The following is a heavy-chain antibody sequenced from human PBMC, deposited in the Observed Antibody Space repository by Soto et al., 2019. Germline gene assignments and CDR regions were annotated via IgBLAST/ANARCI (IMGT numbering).Heavy chain of an antibody. V-gene: IGHV4-4*02. D-gene: IGHD3-10*01. CDR1: GGSISSSNW. J-gene: IGHJ4*02. Sequence: ETLSLTCAVSGGSISSSNWWSWVRQPPGKGLEWIGEIYHSGSTNYNPSLKSRVTISVDKSKNQFSLKLSSVTAADTAVYYCARVGAMVRGIDYWGQGTLVTVSS. CDR2: IYHSGST. CDR3: ARVGAMVRGIDY.